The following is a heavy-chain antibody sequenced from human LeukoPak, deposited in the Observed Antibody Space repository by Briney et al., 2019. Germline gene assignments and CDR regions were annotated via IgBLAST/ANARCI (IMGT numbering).Heavy chain of an antibody. J-gene: IGHJ4*02. V-gene: IGHV4-61*02. Sequence: SETLSLTCTVSGGSISSGSYYWSWIRQPAGKGLEWIGRIYTSGSTNYNPSLKSRVTISVDTSKNQFSLKLSSVTAADTAVYYCARDSGDYPYGPSVYFDYWGQGTLVTVSS. CDR3: ARDSGDYPYGPSVYFDY. CDR2: IYTSGST. D-gene: IGHD4-17*01. CDR1: GGSISSGSYY.